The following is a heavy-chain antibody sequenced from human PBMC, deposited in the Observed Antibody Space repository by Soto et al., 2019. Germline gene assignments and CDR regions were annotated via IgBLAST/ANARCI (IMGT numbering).Heavy chain of an antibody. D-gene: IGHD1-26*01. CDR2: IYPGDSDT. Sequence: GESLKISCKGSGYSFTSYWIGWVRQMPGKGLEWMGIIYPGDSDTRYSPSFQGQVTISADKSISTAYLQWSSLKASDTAMYYCARTRVLTTYYSGMDVWGQGTTVTVSS. CDR1: GYSFTSYW. J-gene: IGHJ6*02. CDR3: ARTRVLTTYYSGMDV. V-gene: IGHV5-51*01.